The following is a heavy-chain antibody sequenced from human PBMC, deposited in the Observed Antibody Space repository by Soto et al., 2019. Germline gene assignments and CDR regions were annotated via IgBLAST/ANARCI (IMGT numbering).Heavy chain of an antibody. CDR1: GFTFSSYS. V-gene: IGHV3-21*01. D-gene: IGHD2-15*01. CDR3: ARIQLGYDAFDS. Sequence: GGSLRLSCAASGFTFSSYSMNWVRQAPGKGLEWVSSISSSSSYIYYADSVKGRFTISRDNAKNSLYLQMNSLRAEDTAVYYGARIQLGYDAFDSWGQGTMVTVSS. CDR2: ISSSSSYI. J-gene: IGHJ3*02.